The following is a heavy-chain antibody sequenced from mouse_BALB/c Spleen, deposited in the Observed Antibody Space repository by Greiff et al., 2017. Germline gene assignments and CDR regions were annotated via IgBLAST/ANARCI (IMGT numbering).Heavy chain of an antibody. V-gene: IGHV3-8*02. Sequence: EVKLMESGPSLVKPSQTLSLTCSVTGDSITSGYWNWIRKFPGNKLEYMGYISYSGSTYYNPSLKSRISITRDTSKNQYYLQLNSVTTEDTATYYCARRTRDYYGSSYWYFDVWGAGTTVTVSS. CDR1: GDSITSGY. J-gene: IGHJ1*01. D-gene: IGHD1-1*01. CDR3: ARRTRDYYGSSYWYFDV. CDR2: ISYSGST.